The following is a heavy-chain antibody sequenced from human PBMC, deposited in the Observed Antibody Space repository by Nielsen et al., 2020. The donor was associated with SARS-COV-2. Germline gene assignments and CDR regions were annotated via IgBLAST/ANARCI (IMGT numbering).Heavy chain of an antibody. V-gene: IGHV4-39*07. CDR1: GSSISSSSYY. J-gene: IGHJ4*02. D-gene: IGHD3-9*01. CDR3: ARGALDYDILTGRRGATLGDFDY. Sequence: SETLSLTCTVSGSSISSSSYYWGWIRQPPGKGLEWIGEINHTGSTNYNPSLKSRVTISVDTSKNQFSLKLSSVTAADTAVYYCARGALDYDILTGRRGATLGDFDYWGQGTLVTVSS. CDR2: INHTGST.